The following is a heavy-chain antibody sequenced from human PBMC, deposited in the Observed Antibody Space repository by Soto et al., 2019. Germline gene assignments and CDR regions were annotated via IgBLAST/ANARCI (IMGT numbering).Heavy chain of an antibody. J-gene: IGHJ6*02. V-gene: IGHV1-3*01. CDR3: ARVRSSGWSGMDV. CDR1: GYTFTSYA. D-gene: IGHD6-19*01. CDR2: INAGNGNT. Sequence: ASVKVSCKASGYTFTSYAMHWVRQAPGQRLEWMGWINAGNGNTKYSQKFQGRVTMTRDTSTSTVYMELSSLRSEDTAVYYCARVRSSGWSGMDVWGQGTTVTVSS.